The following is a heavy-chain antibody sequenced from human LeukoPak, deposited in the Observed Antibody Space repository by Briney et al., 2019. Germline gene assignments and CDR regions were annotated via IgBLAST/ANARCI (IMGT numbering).Heavy chain of an antibody. Sequence: SETLSLTCTVSGGSISSGSYYWSWIRQPAGKGLEWIGRIYTSGSTNYNPPLKSRVTISVDTSKNQFSLKLSSVTAADTAVYYCARDIVAVPATRAYYYYYYYMDVWGKGTTVTVSS. D-gene: IGHD2-2*01. CDR3: ARDIVAVPATRAYYYYYYYMDV. CDR1: GGSISSGSYY. J-gene: IGHJ6*03. CDR2: IYTSGST. V-gene: IGHV4-61*02.